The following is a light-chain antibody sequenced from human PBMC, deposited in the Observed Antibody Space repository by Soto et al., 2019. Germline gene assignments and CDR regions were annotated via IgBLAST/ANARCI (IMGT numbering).Light chain of an antibody. CDR1: QSVRSN. CDR3: QHFSRGPLT. Sequence: EIVMTQSPATLPVSPGDRAILSCTANQSVRSNLAWYQQKPGQAPRLLIYGASTRATGIPARFSGSGSGTEFTLTISTVQSEDTGVYYSQHFSRGPLTLGGGNPVEIK. V-gene: IGKV3D-15*01. J-gene: IGKJ4*01. CDR2: GAS.